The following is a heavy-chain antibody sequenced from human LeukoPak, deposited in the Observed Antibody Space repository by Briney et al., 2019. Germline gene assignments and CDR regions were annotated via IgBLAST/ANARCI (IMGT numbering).Heavy chain of an antibody. D-gene: IGHD6-13*01. CDR2: ISSSSSYI. Sequence: PGGSLRLSCAASGFTFSSYSMNWVRQAPGKGLVWVSSISSSSSYIYYADSVKGRFTISRDNAKNSLYLQMNSLRAEDTAVYYCARAAYSSTWYSRYFDLWGRGTLVTVSS. V-gene: IGHV3-21*01. CDR3: ARAAYSSTWYSRYFDL. CDR1: GFTFSSYS. J-gene: IGHJ2*01.